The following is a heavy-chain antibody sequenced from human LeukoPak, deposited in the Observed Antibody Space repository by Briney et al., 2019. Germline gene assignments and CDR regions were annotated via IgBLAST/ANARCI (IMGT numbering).Heavy chain of an antibody. J-gene: IGHJ4*02. CDR1: GGSISSYY. CDR2: IYYSGST. CDR3: ARGRSGGDPFDY. Sequence: SETLSLTCTVSGGSISSYYWNWIRQPPGKGLEWIGYIYYSGSTYYNPSLKSQVTMSVDTSENQFSLKLSSVTAADTAVYYCARGRSGGDPFDYWGQGTLVTVSS. V-gene: IGHV4-30-4*01. D-gene: IGHD2-21*02.